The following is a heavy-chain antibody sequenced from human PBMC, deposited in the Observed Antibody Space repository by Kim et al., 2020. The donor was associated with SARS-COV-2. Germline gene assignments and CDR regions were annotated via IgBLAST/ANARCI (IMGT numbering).Heavy chain of an antibody. CDR3: ARLSKQQLVHGIDY. V-gene: IGHV5-51*01. Sequence: SPSVQGQVTISADKSISTAYLQWGSLKASDTAMYYCARLSKQQLVHGIDYWGQGTLVTVSS. D-gene: IGHD6-13*01. J-gene: IGHJ4*02.